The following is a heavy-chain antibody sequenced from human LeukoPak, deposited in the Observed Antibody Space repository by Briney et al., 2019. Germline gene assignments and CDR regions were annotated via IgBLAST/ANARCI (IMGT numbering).Heavy chain of an antibody. D-gene: IGHD6-19*01. CDR1: GYTFTSYD. Sequence: ASVKVSCKASGYTFTSYDTNWVRQATGQGLEWMGWMNPNSGNTGYAQKFQGRVTMTRNTSISTAYMELSSLRSEDTAVYYCARESIAVAGDPFDYWGQGTLVTVSS. J-gene: IGHJ4*02. CDR2: MNPNSGNT. CDR3: ARESIAVAGDPFDY. V-gene: IGHV1-8*01.